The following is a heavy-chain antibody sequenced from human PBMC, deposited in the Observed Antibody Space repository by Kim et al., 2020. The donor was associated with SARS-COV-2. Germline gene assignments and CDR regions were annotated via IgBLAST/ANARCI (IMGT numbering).Heavy chain of an antibody. CDR3: AREYQLLSGPPHFDY. CDR1: GYTFTSYG. Sequence: ASEKVSCKASGYTFTSYGISWVRQAPGQGLEWMGWISAYNGNTNYAQKLQGRVTMTTDTSTSTAYMELRSLRSDDTAVYYCAREYQLLSGPPHFDYWGQGTLVTVSS. CDR2: ISAYNGNT. D-gene: IGHD2-2*01. V-gene: IGHV1-18*04. J-gene: IGHJ4*02.